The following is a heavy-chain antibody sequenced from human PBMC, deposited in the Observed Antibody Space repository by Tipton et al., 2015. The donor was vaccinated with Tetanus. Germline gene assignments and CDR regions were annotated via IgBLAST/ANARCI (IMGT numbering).Heavy chain of an antibody. CDR2: IYSSGST. J-gene: IGHJ4*02. V-gene: IGHV4-4*07. CDR3: ARGGISRGLFDY. CDR1: SDSMTGYY. D-gene: IGHD2-15*01. Sequence: LRLSCTVSSDSMTGYYWTWIRQSAGKGLEWIGRIYSSGSTNYNPSLQSRVTVSLDTSKNQFSLKLKSVTGADTAVYYCARGGISRGLFDYWGRGTLVTVSS.